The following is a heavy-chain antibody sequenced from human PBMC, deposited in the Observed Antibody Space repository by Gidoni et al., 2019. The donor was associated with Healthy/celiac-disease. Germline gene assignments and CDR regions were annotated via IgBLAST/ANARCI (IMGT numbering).Heavy chain of an antibody. CDR3: ARDIAFPAGFDP. V-gene: IGHV1-69*06. J-gene: IGHJ5*02. CDR2: IIPIFGTA. Sequence: QVQLVQSRAEVKKTGSSVKVSCKASGVTFSSYAISWVRQAPGQGLEWMGGIIPIFGTANYAQKFQGRVTITADKSTSTAYMELSSLRSEGTAVYYCARDIAFPAGFDPWGQGTLVTVSS. D-gene: IGHD2-2*01. CDR1: GVTFSSYA.